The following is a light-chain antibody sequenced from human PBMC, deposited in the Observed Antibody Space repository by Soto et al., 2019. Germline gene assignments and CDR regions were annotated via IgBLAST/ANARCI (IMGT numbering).Light chain of an antibody. Sequence: EIVLTQSPGTLSLSPGERATLSCRASQSVSSSYLAWYQQRPGQAPRLLIYGASNRATGIPDRFSGSGSGTEFTLTISSLQSEDFAVYYCQQYHDWPPYTFGQGTKVDIK. CDR2: GAS. J-gene: IGKJ2*01. CDR3: QQYHDWPPYT. CDR1: QSVSSSY. V-gene: IGKV3-20*01.